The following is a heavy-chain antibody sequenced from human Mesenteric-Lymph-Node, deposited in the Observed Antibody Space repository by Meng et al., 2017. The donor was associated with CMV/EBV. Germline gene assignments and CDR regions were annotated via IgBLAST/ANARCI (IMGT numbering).Heavy chain of an antibody. CDR2: INSGGSGT. CDR1: GFTFNSFW. D-gene: IGHD3-3*02. Sequence: GESLKISCAASGFTFNSFWMHWVRQAPGMGLVWVSRINSGGSGTYYADSVKGRFTISRDNAKNTVYLEMNSLRAEDTAVYYCAREERLALPDYYGMDVWGQGTTVTVSS. J-gene: IGHJ6*02. V-gene: IGHV3-74*01. CDR3: AREERLALPDYYGMDV.